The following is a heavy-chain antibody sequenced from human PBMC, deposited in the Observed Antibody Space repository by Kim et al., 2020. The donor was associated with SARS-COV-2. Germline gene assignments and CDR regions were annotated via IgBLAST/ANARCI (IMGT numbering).Heavy chain of an antibody. CDR3: ARGVYMVAEVEYYFDS. Sequence: PSLKSRVTISRDTSKNHFSLNLTAMTAADTAVYYCARGVYMVAEVEYYFDSWGQGTLVTVSS. D-gene: IGHD3-10*01. V-gene: IGHV4-39*02. J-gene: IGHJ4*02.